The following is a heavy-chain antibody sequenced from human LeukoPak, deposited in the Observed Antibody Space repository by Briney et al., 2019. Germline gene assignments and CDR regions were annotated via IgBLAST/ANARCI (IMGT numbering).Heavy chain of an antibody. D-gene: IGHD3-3*01. J-gene: IGHJ4*02. CDR1: GGSISSYY. V-gene: IGHV4-59*01. CDR3: ARESPRVYYFDY. CDR2: IYYSGST. Sequence: SETLSLTCTVSGGSISSYYWSWIRQPPGKGLEWIGYIYYSGSTNYNPSFKSRVTISVDTSKNRFSLKLSSVTAADTAVYYCARESPRVYYFDYWGQGTLVTVSS.